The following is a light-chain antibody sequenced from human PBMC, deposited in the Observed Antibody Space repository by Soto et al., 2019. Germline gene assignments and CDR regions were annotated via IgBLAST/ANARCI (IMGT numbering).Light chain of an antibody. V-gene: IGLV2-23*02. J-gene: IGLJ2*01. CDR3: SSYAGSTTLGV. CDR1: SSDVGNYNL. CDR2: GVT. Sequence: QSVLTQPASVSGSPGQSITISCTGTSSDVGNYNLVSWFQQHPGKAPKLIIYGVTKRPSGVSNRFSGSKSGNTASLTISGLQAEDEADYYCSSYAGSTTLGVFGGGTKVTVL.